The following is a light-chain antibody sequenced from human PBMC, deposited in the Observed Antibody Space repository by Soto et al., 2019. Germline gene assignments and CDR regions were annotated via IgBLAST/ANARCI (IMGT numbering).Light chain of an antibody. Sequence: EIVLTQSPGTLSLSPGERATLSCRASQSVSSSYLAWYQQKPGQAHRLLIYGSSSRTTGIPDRFSGSGSGSDFTLTISRLEPEDFAVYYCQQYGSSPPSWTFGQGTKVEIK. J-gene: IGKJ1*01. CDR2: GSS. CDR3: QQYGSSPPSWT. CDR1: QSVSSSY. V-gene: IGKV3-20*01.